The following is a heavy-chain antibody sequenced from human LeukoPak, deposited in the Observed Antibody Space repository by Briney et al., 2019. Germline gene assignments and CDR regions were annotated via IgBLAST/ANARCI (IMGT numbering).Heavy chain of an antibody. CDR3: AKDGSSSWYRYFDY. CDR1: GFTFSTYA. D-gene: IGHD6-13*01. Sequence: GGSLRLSCAASGFTFSTYAMSWVRQAPGKGLEWVSTISGSGGSTYYADSVKGRFTISRDNSKNTLYLQMNSLRAKDTALYYCAKDGSSSWYRYFDYWGQGTLVTVSS. CDR2: ISGSGGST. J-gene: IGHJ4*02. V-gene: IGHV3-23*01.